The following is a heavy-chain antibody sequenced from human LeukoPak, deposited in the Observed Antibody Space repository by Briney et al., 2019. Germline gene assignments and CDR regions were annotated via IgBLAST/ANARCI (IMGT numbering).Heavy chain of an antibody. CDR3: ARGEVIAAAAPASGFDP. CDR1: GGSISSYY. V-gene: IGHV4-4*09. CDR2: IYTSGST. D-gene: IGHD6-13*01. Sequence: SETLSLTCTVSGGSISSYYWSWIRQPPGKGLEWIGYIYTSGSTNYNPSLKSRVTISVDTSKNQFSLKLSSVTAADTAVYYCARGEVIAAAAPASGFDPWGQGTLVTVSS. J-gene: IGHJ5*02.